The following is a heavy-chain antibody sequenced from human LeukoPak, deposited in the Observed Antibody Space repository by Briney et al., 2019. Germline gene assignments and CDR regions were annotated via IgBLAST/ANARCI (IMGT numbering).Heavy chain of an antibody. V-gene: IGHV3-7*04. D-gene: IGHD3-16*01. CDR3: ARAYYDYVYNY. J-gene: IGHJ4*02. CDR1: GFIFSDYY. CDR2: IKQDGSEK. Sequence: GGSLRLSCAASGFIFSDYYMGWVRQAPGKGLEWVANIKQDGSEKYYVDSVKGRFTISRDNAKNSLYLQMNSLRAEDTAVYYCARAYYDYVYNYWGQGTLVTVSS.